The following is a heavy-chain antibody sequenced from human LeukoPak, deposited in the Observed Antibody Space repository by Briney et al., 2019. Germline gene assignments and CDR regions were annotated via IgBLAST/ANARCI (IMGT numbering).Heavy chain of an antibody. D-gene: IGHD3-16*01. CDR1: GFAFRTYW. CDR2: INGDGSST. CDR3: ARDTSYGMDV. V-gene: IGHV3-74*01. Sequence: GGSLRLSCAASGFAFRTYWMHWVRQAPGKGLVWVSRINGDGSSTNYADSVRGRFTISRDNAKNTPFLQMNSLRVEDTAEYYCARDTSYGMDVWGQGTTVTVSS. J-gene: IGHJ6*02.